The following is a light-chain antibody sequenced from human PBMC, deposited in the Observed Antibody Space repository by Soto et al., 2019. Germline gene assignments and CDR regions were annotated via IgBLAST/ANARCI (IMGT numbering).Light chain of an antibody. CDR3: NSFTSSSPYV. CDR1: SSDVGNYNY. CDR2: DVS. Sequence: QSALTQPASVSGSPGQSITISCTGTSSDVGNYNYVSWYQQHPGKAPKLMIYDVSNRPSGVSNRFSGSKSGNTASLTISGLQAEDEADYYCNSFTSSSPYVFGAGTKVAVL. V-gene: IGLV2-14*01. J-gene: IGLJ1*01.